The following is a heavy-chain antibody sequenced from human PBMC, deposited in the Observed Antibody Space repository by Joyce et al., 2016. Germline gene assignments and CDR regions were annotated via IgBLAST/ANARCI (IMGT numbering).Heavy chain of an antibody. CDR1: GGSFSGYY. CDR3: ARGRNY. CDR2: INHSRNT. Sequence: QVQLQQWGAGLLKPSETLSLTCAFYGGSFSGYYWCWIRQSPGKGLEWIGEINHSRNTKYNPSLKSLVTISADTSKNQFSQRLTSLTAADTTMYYCARGRNYWGQGTLVTVSS. V-gene: IGHV4-34*02. J-gene: IGHJ4*01.